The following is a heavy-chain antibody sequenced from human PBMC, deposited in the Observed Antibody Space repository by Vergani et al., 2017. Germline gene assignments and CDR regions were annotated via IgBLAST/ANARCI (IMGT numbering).Heavy chain of an antibody. D-gene: IGHD3/OR15-3a*01. J-gene: IGHJ3*02. V-gene: IGHV3-15*01. Sequence: EVQLVESGGGLVKPGGSLRLSCAASGFTFSNAWMSWVRQAPGKGLEWVGRIKSKTDGGTTDYAAPVKGRFTISRDDSKNTLYLQMNSLKTEDTAVYYCTTFMILSSLLGGLDAFDIWGQGTMVTVSS. CDR1: GFTFSNAW. CDR2: IKSKTDGGTT. CDR3: TTFMILSSLLGGLDAFDI.